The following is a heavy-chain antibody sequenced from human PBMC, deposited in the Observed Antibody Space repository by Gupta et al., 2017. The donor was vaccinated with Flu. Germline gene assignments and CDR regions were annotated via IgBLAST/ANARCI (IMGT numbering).Heavy chain of an antibody. J-gene: IGHJ5*02. CDR2: RWYDGSNK. CDR1: GFTFSSYG. D-gene: IGHD3-10*01. Sequence: QVQLVESGGGVVQPGRSLRLSCAASGFTFSSYGMHWVRQAPGKGLEWVAVRWYDGSNKYYAESVKGRGTISRDNSKKTLDMQMTSLRAEETAVYDCAREEGITRGRGVQNWFDPGCQGTMVTVYS. CDR3: AREEGITRGRGVQNWFDP. V-gene: IGHV3-33*01.